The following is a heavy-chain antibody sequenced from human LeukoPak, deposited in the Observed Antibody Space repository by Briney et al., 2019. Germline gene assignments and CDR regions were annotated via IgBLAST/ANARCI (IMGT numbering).Heavy chain of an antibody. CDR3: AKDPMVRGQYYYMDV. D-gene: IGHD3-10*01. CDR1: GFSFSSYG. Sequence: GGSLRLSCAASGFSFSSYGMSWVRQAPGKGLEWVSAISGNGSSTYYADSVKGRFTISRDNSKNTLYLQLNSLGAEDTAVYYCAKDPMVRGQYYYMDVWGKGTTVTISS. V-gene: IGHV3-23*01. CDR2: ISGNGSST. J-gene: IGHJ6*03.